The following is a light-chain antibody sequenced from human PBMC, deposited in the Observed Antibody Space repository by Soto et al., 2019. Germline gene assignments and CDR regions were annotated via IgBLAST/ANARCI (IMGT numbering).Light chain of an antibody. V-gene: IGKV1-5*03. CDR1: QSISTW. CDR2: RAS. CDR3: QQYATYPWT. Sequence: DIQMTQSPSSLSASVGDRVTITCRASQSISTWLAWFQQKPGKAPNLLTYRASSLESGAPSRFSGTGSGTEFTLTLRSLQPDDFATYYCQQYATYPWTFGQGTKVDI. J-gene: IGKJ1*01.